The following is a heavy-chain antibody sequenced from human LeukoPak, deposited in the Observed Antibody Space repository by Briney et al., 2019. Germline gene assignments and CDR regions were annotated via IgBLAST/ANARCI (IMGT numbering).Heavy chain of an antibody. V-gene: IGHV3-73*01. CDR2: IRSKANSYAT. Sequence: GGSLRLSCAPSGFTFSGSAMHWVRQASGKRLEWVGHIRSKANSYATAYAASVKGRFTISRADSKNTAYLQMNSLRAEDSAVYYCARDALEYSSSFDYWGQGTLVTVSS. CDR1: GFTFSGSA. CDR3: ARDALEYSSSFDY. J-gene: IGHJ4*02. D-gene: IGHD6-6*01.